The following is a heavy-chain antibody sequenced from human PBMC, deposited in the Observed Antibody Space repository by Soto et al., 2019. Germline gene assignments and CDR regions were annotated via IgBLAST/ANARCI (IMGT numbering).Heavy chain of an antibody. CDR2: ITVSGDGT. CDR1: GFTFSSYA. Sequence: PGGSLRFSCVASGFTFSSYAMSWVRQAPGKGLEWAPGKGLEWVSSITVSGDGTYYADSVKGRFTISRDNSKNTLYLQMNSLRAEDTAVYYCAKFSGAVYYYGMDVWGQGTTVTVSS. J-gene: IGHJ6*02. D-gene: IGHD1-20*01. CDR3: AKFSGAVYYYGMDV. V-gene: IGHV3-23*01.